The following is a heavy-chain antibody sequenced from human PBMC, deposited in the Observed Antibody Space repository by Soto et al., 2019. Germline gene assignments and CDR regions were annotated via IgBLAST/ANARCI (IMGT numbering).Heavy chain of an antibody. V-gene: IGHV1-18*01. Sequence: GASVKVSCKASGYTFTSYGISWVRQAPGQGLEWMGWISAYNGNTNYAQKLQGRVTMTTDTSTSTAYMELRSLRSDDTAVYYCARDPGGSYDSSGYWPVWYYYGMDIWGQGTTVTVSS. CDR2: ISAYNGNT. J-gene: IGHJ6*02. CDR3: ARDPGGSYDSSGYWPVWYYYGMDI. CDR1: GYTFTSYG. D-gene: IGHD3-22*01.